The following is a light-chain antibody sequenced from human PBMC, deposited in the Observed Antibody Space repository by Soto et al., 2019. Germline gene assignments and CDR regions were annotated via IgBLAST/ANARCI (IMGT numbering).Light chain of an antibody. J-gene: IGLJ1*01. CDR3: CSYVGATTYV. V-gene: IGLV2-23*01. CDR1: SSTVGGFNV. Sequence: QSALTQPASVSGSRGQSMTISCTGTSSTVGGFNVVSWYQQHPGKAPKVIIYEGIKRPSGVSNRFSGSNSGSTASLTISGLQAEDEADYYCCSYVGATTYVFGTGTKVT. CDR2: EGI.